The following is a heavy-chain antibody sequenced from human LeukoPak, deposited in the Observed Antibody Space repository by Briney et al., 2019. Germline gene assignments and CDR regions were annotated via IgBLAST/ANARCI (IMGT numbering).Heavy chain of an antibody. V-gene: IGHV3-7*03. D-gene: IGHD3-3*01. CDR2: IKQDGSEK. J-gene: IGHJ3*01. CDR3: AREGRFLEWLL. Sequence: PGGSLRLSCAASRFTFSSYWMSWVRQAPGKGLEWVANIKQDGSEKYYVDSVKGRFTISRDNAKNSLYLQMNSLRAEDTAVYYCAREGRFLEWLLWGQGTMVTVSS. CDR1: RFTFSSYW.